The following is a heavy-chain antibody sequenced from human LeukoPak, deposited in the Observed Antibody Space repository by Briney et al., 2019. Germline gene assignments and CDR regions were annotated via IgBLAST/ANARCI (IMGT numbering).Heavy chain of an antibody. CDR1: GFTFSSYS. CDR2: ISSSSSTI. V-gene: IGHV3-48*04. CDR3: ARDMIFDGTY. D-gene: IGHD3-22*01. Sequence: GGSLRLSCAASGFTFSSYSMNWVRQAPGKGLEWVSYISSSSSTIYYADSVKGRFTISRDNAKNSLYLQMNSLRAEDTAVYYCARDMIFDGTYWGQGTLVTVSS. J-gene: IGHJ4*02.